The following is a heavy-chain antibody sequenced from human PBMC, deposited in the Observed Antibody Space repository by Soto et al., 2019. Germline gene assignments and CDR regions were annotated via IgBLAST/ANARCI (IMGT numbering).Heavy chain of an antibody. CDR2: ISYDGSNK. Sequence: PGGSLRLSCAASGFTFSSYGMHWVRQAPGKGLEWVAVISYDGSNKYYADSVKGRFTISRDNSKNTLYLQMNSLRAEDTAVYYCAKDLGEGDWAFDCWGQGTLVTVSS. D-gene: IGHD2-21*02. V-gene: IGHV3-30*18. CDR3: AKDLGEGDWAFDC. J-gene: IGHJ4*02. CDR1: GFTFSSYG.